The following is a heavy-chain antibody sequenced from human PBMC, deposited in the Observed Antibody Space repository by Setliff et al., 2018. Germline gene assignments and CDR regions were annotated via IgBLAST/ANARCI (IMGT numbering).Heavy chain of an antibody. CDR1: GYPFTNYG. V-gene: IGHV1-18*01. Sequence: ASVKVSCKASGYPFTNYGITWVRQAPGQGLEWLGWISNYNVNTTYAQKLQDRVTMTTDTSTSTAYMELRSLRSDDTAVYYCARRNFYYDSSGFALYYYYMDVWGKGTTVTVSS. CDR3: ARRNFYYDSSGFALYYYYMDV. J-gene: IGHJ6*03. D-gene: IGHD3-22*01. CDR2: ISNYNVNT.